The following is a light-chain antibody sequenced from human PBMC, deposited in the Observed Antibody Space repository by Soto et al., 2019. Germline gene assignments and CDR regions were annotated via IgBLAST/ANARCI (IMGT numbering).Light chain of an antibody. CDR1: QRVISSY. CDR2: GAS. Sequence: EVVLTQSPGSLSLSPGERATLSCRASQRVISSYLAWYQQKPGQAPRLLIYGASSRATGIPDRFSGSGSGTDFTLTISRLEPEDCAVYYCQQFGGSLTWTFGQGTKVDIK. J-gene: IGKJ1*01. CDR3: QQFGGSLTWT. V-gene: IGKV3-20*01.